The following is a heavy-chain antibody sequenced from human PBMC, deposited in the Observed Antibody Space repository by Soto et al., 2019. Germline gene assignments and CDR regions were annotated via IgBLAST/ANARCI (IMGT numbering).Heavy chain of an antibody. Sequence: GGSLRLSCAASGFTFSNYVMHWVRQAPGKGLVWVSRVSHDGSTTSYADSVKGRFTISRDNSKNTLYLQMNSLRDEDTAVYYCVRATFFSDSSGYTRCFDYWGHGTLVTVSS. D-gene: IGHD3-22*01. CDR2: VSHDGSTT. V-gene: IGHV3-74*01. CDR3: VRATFFSDSSGYTRCFDY. J-gene: IGHJ4*01. CDR1: GFTFSNYV.